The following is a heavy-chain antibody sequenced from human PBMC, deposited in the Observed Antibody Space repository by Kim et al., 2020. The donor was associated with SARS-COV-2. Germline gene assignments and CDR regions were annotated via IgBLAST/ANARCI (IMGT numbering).Heavy chain of an antibody. CDR1: GGSISSGGYY. V-gene: IGHV4-31*03. J-gene: IGHJ6*02. D-gene: IGHD6-13*01. CDR3: ARDRQQLALGYYYGMDV. Sequence: SETLSLTCTVSGGSISSGGYYWSWIRQHPGKGLEWIGYIYYSGSTYYNPSLKSRVTISVDTSKNQFSLKLSSVTAADTAVYYCARDRQQLALGYYYGMDVCGQGTTVTVSS. CDR2: IYYSGST.